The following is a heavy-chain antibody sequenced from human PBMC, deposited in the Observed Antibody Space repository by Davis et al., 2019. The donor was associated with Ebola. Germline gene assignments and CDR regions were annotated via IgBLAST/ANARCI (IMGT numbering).Heavy chain of an antibody. CDR2: IKQDGSEK. Sequence: GGSLRLSCAASGFSFSSYWMSWVRQAPGKGLEWVANIKQDGSEKYYVDSVKGRFTISRDNAKNSLYLQMNSLRAEDTAVYYCAREYEDVLGFLEWGKKRDYYAMDVWGQGTTVTVSS. J-gene: IGHJ6*02. CDR1: GFSFSSYW. V-gene: IGHV3-7*01. D-gene: IGHD3-3*01. CDR3: AREYEDVLGFLEWGKKRDYYAMDV.